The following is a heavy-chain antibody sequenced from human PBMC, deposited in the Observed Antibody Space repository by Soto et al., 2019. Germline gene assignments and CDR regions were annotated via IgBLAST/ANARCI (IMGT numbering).Heavy chain of an antibody. CDR1: RDTFRTHA. CDR3: ARGFPGATVVTFDGFDI. Sequence: QVQLVQSGAEVKKPGSSVKVSCKTSRDTFRTHAITWVRQAPGQGLEWMGGIIPVLSTSNSAQKFQDRITITADESTSTAYMELSSLEAEDTAVYYCARGFPGATVVTFDGFDIWGQGTMVTVSS. D-gene: IGHD2-21*02. CDR2: IIPVLSTS. J-gene: IGHJ3*02. V-gene: IGHV1-69*11.